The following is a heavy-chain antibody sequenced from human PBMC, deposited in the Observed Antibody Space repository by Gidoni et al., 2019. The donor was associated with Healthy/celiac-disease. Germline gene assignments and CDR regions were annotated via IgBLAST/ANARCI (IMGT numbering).Heavy chain of an antibody. V-gene: IGHV3-13*01. J-gene: IGHJ3*02. Sequence: EVQLVESGGGLVQPGGSLRRSCAASGFTFSSYHMPRVRQATGKGLGWVSAIGTAGDTYYPGSVEGRFTISRENAKNSLYLQMNSLRARDTAVYYCARAPASSSWYAFDIWGQGTMVTVSS. CDR1: GFTFSSYH. CDR3: ARAPASSSWYAFDI. CDR2: IGTAGDT. D-gene: IGHD6-13*01.